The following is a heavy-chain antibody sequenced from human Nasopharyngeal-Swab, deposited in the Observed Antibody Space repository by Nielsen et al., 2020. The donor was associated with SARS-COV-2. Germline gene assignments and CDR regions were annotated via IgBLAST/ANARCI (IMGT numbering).Heavy chain of an antibody. D-gene: IGHD5-18*01. CDR2: IIPIFGTA. CDR3: ARGYTAMVTGWFDP. V-gene: IGHV1-69*13. CDR1: GGTFSSYA. J-gene: IGHJ5*02. Sequence: SVKVSCKASGGTFSSYAISWVRQASGQGLEWMGGIIPIFGTANYAQKFQGRVTITADESTSTAYMELSSLRSEDTAVYYCARGYTAMVTGWFDPWGQGTLVTVSS.